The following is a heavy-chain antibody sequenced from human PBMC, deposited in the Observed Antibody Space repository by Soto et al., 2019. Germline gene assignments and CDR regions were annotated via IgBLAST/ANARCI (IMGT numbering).Heavy chain of an antibody. J-gene: IGHJ6*03. D-gene: IGHD3-3*01. CDR3: ARDSYEGYYYYYMDV. Sequence: GGSLRLSCAASGFTFSSYWMSWFRQAPGKGLEWVANIKQDGSEKYYVDSVKGRFTISRDNAKNSLYLQMNSLRAEDTAVYYCARDSYEGYYYYYMDVWGKGTTVTVSS. CDR1: GFTFSSYW. CDR2: IKQDGSEK. V-gene: IGHV3-7*01.